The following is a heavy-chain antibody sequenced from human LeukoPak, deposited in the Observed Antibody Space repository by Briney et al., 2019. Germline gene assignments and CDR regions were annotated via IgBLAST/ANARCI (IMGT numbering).Heavy chain of an antibody. J-gene: IGHJ6*03. CDR1: GFTFDNYG. CDR2: IHWNGGRT. D-gene: IGHD2-2*01. CDR3: ARGGCSSTSCYYYYYMDV. Sequence: GGSLGLSCAASGFTFDNYGINWVRQAPGKGLEWVSRIHWNGGRTGYADSVKGRFTISRDNAKNSLYLQMNSLRAEDTAVYYCARGGCSSTSCYYYYYMDVWGKGTTVTISS. V-gene: IGHV3-20*04.